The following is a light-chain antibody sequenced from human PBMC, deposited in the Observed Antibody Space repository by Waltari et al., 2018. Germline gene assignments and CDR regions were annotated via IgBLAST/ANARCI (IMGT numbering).Light chain of an antibody. Sequence: QAGLIQPPSVSRAWGQTATLTCAGNRNNVGNQGVSWLQQHQGHPPKLLSYRRDNRPSGISERFSASRSGNTASLTITGLQADDEADYYCSAWDKDLVAVVFGGGTKLTVL. V-gene: IGLV10-54*04. CDR3: SAWDKDLVAVV. J-gene: IGLJ3*02. CDR1: RNNVGNQG. CDR2: RRD.